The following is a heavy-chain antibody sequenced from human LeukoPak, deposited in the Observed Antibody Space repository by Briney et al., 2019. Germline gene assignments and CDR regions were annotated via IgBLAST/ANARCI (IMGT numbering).Heavy chain of an antibody. Sequence: SETLSLTCAVYGGSFSGYYWSWIRQPPGKGLEWIGEINHSESTSYNPSLKSRVTIPVDTSKNQFSLKLSSVTAADTAVYYCARGQLVLNYWGQGTLVTVSS. D-gene: IGHD6-13*01. CDR2: INHSEST. CDR3: ARGQLVLNY. J-gene: IGHJ4*02. CDR1: GGSFSGYY. V-gene: IGHV4-34*01.